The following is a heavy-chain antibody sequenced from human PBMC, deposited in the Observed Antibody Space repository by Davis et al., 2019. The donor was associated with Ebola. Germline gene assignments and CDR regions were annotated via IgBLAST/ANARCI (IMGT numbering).Heavy chain of an antibody. CDR1: GFTFSRYG. J-gene: IGHJ6*02. CDR3: VRDRYYTMDV. D-gene: IGHD3-3*01. Sequence: GESLKISCEASGFTFSRYGMHWVRQAPGKGLEWVAFIRSEATSQDYGKSVQGRFFISRDDSKNTLYLQMNSLSAEDTAIYYCVRDRYYTMDVWGQGTTVTVSS. V-gene: IGHV3-30*02. CDR2: IRSEATSQ.